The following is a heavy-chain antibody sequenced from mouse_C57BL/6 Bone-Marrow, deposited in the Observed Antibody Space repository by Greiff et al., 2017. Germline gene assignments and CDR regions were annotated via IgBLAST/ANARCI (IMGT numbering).Heavy chain of an antibody. CDR2: IDPEDGDT. Sequence: EVQLQQSGAELVRPGASVKLSCTASGFNIKDYYMHWVKQRPEQGLEWIGRIDPEDGDTEYAPKFQGKATMTADPSSNTAYLQLSSLTSEDTAVYYCTTDYSNPFAYWGQGTLVTVSA. D-gene: IGHD2-5*01. J-gene: IGHJ3*01. CDR1: GFNIKDYY. CDR3: TTDYSNPFAY. V-gene: IGHV14-1*01.